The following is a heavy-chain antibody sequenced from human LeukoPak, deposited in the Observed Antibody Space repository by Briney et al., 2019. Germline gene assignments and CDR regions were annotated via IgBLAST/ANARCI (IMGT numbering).Heavy chain of an antibody. J-gene: IGHJ4*02. CDR2: INPSGGST. CDR3: ARAKGLFDH. CDR1: GYTFAIYY. Sequence: ASVKVSCKASGYTFAIYYIHWVRQAPGQGLGWMGIINPSGGSTSYTRKFQGRLTMTRDTSTSTVYMELSSLRSEDTAVYYCARAKGLFDHWGQGTLVTVSS. V-gene: IGHV1-46*01.